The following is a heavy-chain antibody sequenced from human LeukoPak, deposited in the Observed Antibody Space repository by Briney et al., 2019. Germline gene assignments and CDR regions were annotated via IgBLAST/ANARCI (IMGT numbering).Heavy chain of an antibody. CDR1: GFTFSSFG. Sequence: PGRSLRLSCAASGFTFSSFGMHWVRQAPGKGLEWVAVFSHDGNNNYYADSVKGRFTISRDNSKNTLSLQMNSLRAEDSAVYYCAKERCGGAACYIFDYWGQGTLVTVSS. J-gene: IGHJ4*02. V-gene: IGHV3-30*18. CDR2: FSHDGNNN. D-gene: IGHD2-21*02. CDR3: AKERCGGAACYIFDY.